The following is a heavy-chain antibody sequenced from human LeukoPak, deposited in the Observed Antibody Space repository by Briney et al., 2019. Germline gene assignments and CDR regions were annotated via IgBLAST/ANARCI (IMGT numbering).Heavy chain of an antibody. V-gene: IGHV3-74*01. CDR2: IESDGST. J-gene: IGHJ4*02. CDR1: GFTFSSYW. CDR3: ARDPGAIFGVVILGYYFDY. Sequence: PGGSLRLSCAASGFTFSSYWMHWVRQTPGKGLMWVSRIESDGSTIYADSVKDRFTISRDNSKNTLYLQMNSLRAEDTAVYYCARDPGAIFGVVILGYYFDYWGQGTLVTVSS. D-gene: IGHD3-3*01.